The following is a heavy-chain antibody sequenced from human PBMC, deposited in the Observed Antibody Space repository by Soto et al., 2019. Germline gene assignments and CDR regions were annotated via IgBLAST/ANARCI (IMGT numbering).Heavy chain of an antibody. J-gene: IGHJ4*02. CDR1: GYTFTSYY. Sequence: ASVKVSCKASGYTFTSYYMHWVRQAPGQGLEWMGIINPSGGSTSYAQKFQGRVTMTRGTSTSTVYMELSSLRSEDTAVYYCARDRDVDTAMVTADYWGQGPLRTVSS. D-gene: IGHD5-18*01. CDR2: INPSGGST. V-gene: IGHV1-46*01. CDR3: ARDRDVDTAMVTADY.